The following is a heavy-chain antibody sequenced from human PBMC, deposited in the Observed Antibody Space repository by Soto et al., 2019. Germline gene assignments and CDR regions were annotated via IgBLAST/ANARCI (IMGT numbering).Heavy chain of an antibody. D-gene: IGHD2-15*01. CDR3: ARRQDGYLDY. CDR1: GGSISSYY. J-gene: IGHJ4*02. CDR2: IYYSGST. Sequence: PSETLSLTCTVSGGSISSYYWSWIRQPPGKGLEWIGYIYYSGSTNYNPSLKSRVTISVDTSKNQFSLKLSSVTAADTAVYYCARRQDGYLDYWGQGTLVTVSS. V-gene: IGHV4-59*01.